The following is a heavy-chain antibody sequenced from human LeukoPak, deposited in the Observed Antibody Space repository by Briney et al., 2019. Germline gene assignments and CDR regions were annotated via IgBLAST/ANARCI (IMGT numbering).Heavy chain of an antibody. CDR1: GGSMSSYY. V-gene: IGHV4-59*01. J-gene: IGHJ4*02. CDR2: IYYSGST. Sequence: PSETLSLTCTVSGGSMSSYYWTWIRQPPGKGLEWIGYIYYSGSTNYNPSLTSRVTISVDTSKNQFSLKLSSVTAADTAVYYCARDYGGNSWYYFDYWGQGTLVTVSS. CDR3: ARDYGGNSWYYFDY. D-gene: IGHD4-23*01.